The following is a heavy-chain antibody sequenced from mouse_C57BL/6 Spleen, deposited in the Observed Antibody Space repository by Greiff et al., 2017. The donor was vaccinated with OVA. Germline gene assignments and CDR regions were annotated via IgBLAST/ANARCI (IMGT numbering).Heavy chain of an antibody. V-gene: IGHV1-26*01. D-gene: IGHD1-1*01. J-gene: IGHJ2*01. CDR3: AIYYYGSSYDYFDY. CDR1: GYTFTDYY. CDR2: INPNNGGT. Sequence: EVQLQQSGPELVKPGASVKISCKASGYTFTDYYMNWVKQSHGKSLEWIGDINPNNGGTSYNQKFKGKATLTVDKSSSTAYMELRSLTSEDSAVYYCAIYYYGSSYDYFDYWGQGTTLTVSS.